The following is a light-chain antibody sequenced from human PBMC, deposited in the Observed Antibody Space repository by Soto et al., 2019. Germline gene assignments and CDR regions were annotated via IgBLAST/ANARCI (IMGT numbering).Light chain of an antibody. CDR2: DVS. CDR3: NPSTSSGTYV. V-gene: IGLV2-14*01. CDR1: SSDVGGYNS. Sequence: QSVLTQPASVAGSPGQSITISCTGTSSDVGGYNSVSWFQQYPGKAPRLVIYDVSDRPSGVSNRISGSKSGNTASLTISGLQAEDEADYYRNPSTSSGTYVFGTGNKVTVL. J-gene: IGLJ1*01.